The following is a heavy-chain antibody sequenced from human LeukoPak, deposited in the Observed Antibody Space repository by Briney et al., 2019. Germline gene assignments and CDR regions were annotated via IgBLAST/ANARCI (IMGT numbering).Heavy chain of an antibody. Sequence: SETLSLTCAVYGGSFIGFHWNWIRQPPGKGLEWIGDINHSGSTNYNPSLTSRVTISVDPSKNQFSLNLSSVTAADTAVYYCARGYCSGGSCYSYYYYNYMDVWGKGTTVTVSS. CDR1: GGSFIGFH. J-gene: IGHJ6*03. V-gene: IGHV4-34*01. D-gene: IGHD2-15*01. CDR2: INHSGST. CDR3: ARGYCSGGSCYSYYYYNYMDV.